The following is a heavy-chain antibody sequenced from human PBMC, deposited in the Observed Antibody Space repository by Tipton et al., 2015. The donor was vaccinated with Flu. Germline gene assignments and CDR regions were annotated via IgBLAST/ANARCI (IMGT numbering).Heavy chain of an antibody. J-gene: IGHJ4*02. CDR3: ARDRDYSYGLLFDN. D-gene: IGHD5-18*01. CDR2: IKEDGSER. V-gene: IGHV3-7*01. CDR1: GFTFSSYR. Sequence: AASGFTFSSYRMSWVRRAPGKGLEWVANIKEDGSERDYVDSVKGRFTISRDNAKKSLYLQMSSLRDEDTAMYYCARDRDYSYGLLFDNWGRGTLVTVSS.